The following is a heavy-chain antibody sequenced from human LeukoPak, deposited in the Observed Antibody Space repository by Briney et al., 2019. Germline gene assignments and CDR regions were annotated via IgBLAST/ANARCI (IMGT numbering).Heavy chain of an antibody. V-gene: IGHV3-21*01. D-gene: IGHD2-15*01. J-gene: IGHJ4*02. Sequence: TPGGSLRLSCAASGVTVNSIYMNWVRQAPGKGLEWVSSISSSSSYIYYADSVKGRFTISRDNAKNSLYLQMNSLRAEDTAVYYCARVLKGGIGLVDYWGQGTLVTVSS. CDR3: ARVLKGGIGLVDY. CDR2: ISSSSSYI. CDR1: GVTVNSIY.